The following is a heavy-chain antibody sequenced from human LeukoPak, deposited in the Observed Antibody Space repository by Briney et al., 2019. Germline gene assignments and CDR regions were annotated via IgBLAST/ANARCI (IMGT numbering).Heavy chain of an antibody. V-gene: IGHV4-34*01. Sequence: SETLSLTCAVYGGSFSGYYWSWIRQSPGKGLEWIGEINHSGSTNYNPSLKSRVTISVDTSKNQFSLKLSSVTAADTAVYYCARGGVYVWGSYRYLSRDAFDIWGQGTMVTVSS. CDR2: INHSGST. CDR1: GGSFSGYY. J-gene: IGHJ3*02. CDR3: ARGGVYVWGSYRYLSRDAFDI. D-gene: IGHD3-16*02.